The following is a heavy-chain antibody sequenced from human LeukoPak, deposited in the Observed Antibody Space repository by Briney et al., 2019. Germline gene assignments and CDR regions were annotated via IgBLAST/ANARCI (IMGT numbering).Heavy chain of an antibody. D-gene: IGHD6-19*01. Sequence: GGSLRLSCAAPGFIFGNYAIHWVRQAPGKGLEWVSLISGDGGSAFYADSVKGRFTISRDNSKNSLSLQMSSLRSEDTALYYCARESETSGWYDYWGQGTLVTVSS. CDR1: GFIFGNYA. J-gene: IGHJ4*02. V-gene: IGHV3-43*02. CDR3: ARESETSGWYDY. CDR2: ISGDGGSA.